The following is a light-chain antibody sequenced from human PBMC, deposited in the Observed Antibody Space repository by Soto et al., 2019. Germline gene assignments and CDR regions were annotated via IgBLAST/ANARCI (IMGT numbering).Light chain of an antibody. CDR1: SSDVGGYNY. CDR2: EVS. CDR3: SSYTGSSTPWV. Sequence: QSALTQPASVSGSPGQSITISCTGTSSDVGGYNYVSWYQQHPGKAPKLMIYEVSNRPSGVSNRFSGSKSGNTASLTISGLQAEDEADSYCSSYTGSSTPWVFGGGTQLTVL. J-gene: IGLJ3*02. V-gene: IGLV2-14*01.